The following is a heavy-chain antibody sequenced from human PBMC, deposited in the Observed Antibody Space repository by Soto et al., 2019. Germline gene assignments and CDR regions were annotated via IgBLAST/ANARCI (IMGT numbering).Heavy chain of an antibody. J-gene: IGHJ5*02. V-gene: IGHV1-18*01. Sequence: GASAKLSCKASGYTYASCGSRWVRQAPGQGLERMGWISAYKGNTNYAQKLKARVSMTTDTSTRTAYMELRSLSSAATGVYYCARVPTYIVVVVAATGSPEFAPWGNGTPVTVS. CDR2: ISAYKGNT. CDR1: GYTYASCG. CDR3: ARVPTYIVVVVAATGSPEFAP. D-gene: IGHD2-15*01.